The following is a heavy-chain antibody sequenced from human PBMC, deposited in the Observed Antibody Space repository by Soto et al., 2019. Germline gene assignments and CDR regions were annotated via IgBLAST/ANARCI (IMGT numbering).Heavy chain of an antibody. CDR1: GFTLSMSA. CDR3: PKDRGIIVKAGDSFDV. V-gene: IGHV3-23*01. J-gene: IGHJ3*01. D-gene: IGHD3-16*02. CDR2: ISDSGDRT. Sequence: EVQLMESGGGLVQPGGSLRLSCASSGFTLSMSAVNWVRQAPGKGLEWVSYISDSGDRTYYADSVKGRFTISRDRSKNKVSLHMDSLRAEDTAVYYCPKDRGIIVKAGDSFDVWGQGTKVTVSS.